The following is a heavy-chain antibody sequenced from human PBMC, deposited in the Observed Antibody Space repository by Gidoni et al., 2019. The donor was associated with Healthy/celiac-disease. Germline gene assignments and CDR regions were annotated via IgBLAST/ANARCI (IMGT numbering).Heavy chain of an antibody. CDR1: GYTFTNYW. Sequence: QVLLVQSGAEVKKPGASVKVFCKASGYTFTNYWMHWVRQAPGQGLEWMGIINPSGGSTTYAQKFQGRVTMTRDTSTRTVYMELSSLRSEDTAVYYCARDCDSRCVGAFDIWGQGTMVTVSS. J-gene: IGHJ3*02. CDR2: INPSGGST. D-gene: IGHD3-22*01. CDR3: ARDCDSRCVGAFDI. V-gene: IGHV1-46*01.